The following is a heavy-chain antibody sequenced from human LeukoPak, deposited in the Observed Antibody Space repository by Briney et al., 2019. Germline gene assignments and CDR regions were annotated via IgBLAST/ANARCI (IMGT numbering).Heavy chain of an antibody. D-gene: IGHD3-22*01. Sequence: SETLSLTCAVYGGSFSGYYWNWIRQPPGKGLEWIGEISHNENTNYSPSLESRLTISIDTSKNQFSLKLSSVTAADTAVYYCASSGSRWLIDKTYSPYWGQGTLVTVSS. J-gene: IGHJ4*02. V-gene: IGHV4-34*01. CDR3: ASSGSRWLIDKTYSPY. CDR1: GGSFSGYY. CDR2: ISHNENT.